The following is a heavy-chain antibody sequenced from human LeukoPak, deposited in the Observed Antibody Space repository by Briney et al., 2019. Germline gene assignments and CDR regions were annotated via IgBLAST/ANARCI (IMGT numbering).Heavy chain of an antibody. V-gene: IGHV4-31*03. J-gene: IGHJ4*02. CDR3: AIYFVGGGGRGT. Sequence: SDTLSLTCTVSGVSISSGGYHWSWIRQHPAKGLEWIGNDGNTSYNPSLQSRITISVDTSKNQFSLKLSSVTAADTAIYYCAIYFVGGGGRGTWGQGTLVTVSS. CDR1: GVSISSGGYH. CDR2: DGNT. D-gene: IGHD2-21*01.